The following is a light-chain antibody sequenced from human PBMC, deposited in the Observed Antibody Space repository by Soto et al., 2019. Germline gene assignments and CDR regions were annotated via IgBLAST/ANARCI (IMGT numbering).Light chain of an antibody. CDR3: SSYAGITNYV. CDR1: SGDVGGYNY. Sequence: QSVLTQPPSASGSPGQSGTISCTGTSGDVGGYNYVSWYQQHPGKAPKLMIFEVSERPSGVPDRFSASKSGNTASLTVSGLQAEDEADYYCSSYAGITNYVFGTGTKVT. V-gene: IGLV2-8*01. CDR2: EVS. J-gene: IGLJ1*01.